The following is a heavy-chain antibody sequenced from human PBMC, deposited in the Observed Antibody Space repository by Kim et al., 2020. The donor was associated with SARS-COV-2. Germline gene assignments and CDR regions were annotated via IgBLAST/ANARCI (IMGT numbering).Heavy chain of an antibody. CDR3: ARGYYDFWSGSTNHGMDV. D-gene: IGHD3-3*01. J-gene: IGHJ6*02. CDR2: INHSGST. CDR1: GGSFSGYY. Sequence: SETLSLTCAVYGGSFSGYYWSWIRQPPGKGLEWIGEINHSGSTNYNPSLKSRVTISVDTSKNQFSLKLSSVTAADTAVYYCARGYYDFWSGSTNHGMDVWGQGTTVTVSS. V-gene: IGHV4-34*01.